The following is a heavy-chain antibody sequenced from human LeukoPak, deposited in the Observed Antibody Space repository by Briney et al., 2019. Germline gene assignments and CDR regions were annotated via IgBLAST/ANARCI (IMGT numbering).Heavy chain of an antibody. Sequence: GGTLRLSCAASGFTFSTYGMTWVRQAPGRGLEWVSAISGSGGSTYYADSVKGRFTISRDNSKNTLYLQMNSLRAEDTAVYYCARGQWLVTYFDYWGQGTLVTVSS. D-gene: IGHD6-19*01. CDR2: ISGSGGST. CDR3: ARGQWLVTYFDY. CDR1: GFTFSTYG. V-gene: IGHV3-23*01. J-gene: IGHJ4*02.